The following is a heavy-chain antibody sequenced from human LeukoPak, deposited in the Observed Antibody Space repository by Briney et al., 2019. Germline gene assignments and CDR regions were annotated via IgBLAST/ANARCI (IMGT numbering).Heavy chain of an antibody. Sequence: ASVKVSCKASGYTFTSYYMHSVREAPGQGLEWRGIINPSGGSTSYAQKFQGRVTMTRDTSTSTVYMELSSLRSEDTAVYYCARDPRGYQLLLDYWGQGTLVTVSS. CDR1: GYTFTSYY. CDR3: ARDPRGYQLLLDY. CDR2: INPSGGST. J-gene: IGHJ4*02. V-gene: IGHV1-46*01. D-gene: IGHD2-2*01.